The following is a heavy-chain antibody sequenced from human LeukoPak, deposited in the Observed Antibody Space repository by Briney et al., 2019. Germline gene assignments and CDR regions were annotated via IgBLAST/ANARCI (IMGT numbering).Heavy chain of an antibody. CDR1: GGSISSGSYY. CDR2: IYTSGST. V-gene: IGHV4-61*02. Sequence: SQTLSLTCTVSGGSISSGSYYWSWIRQPAGKGLEWIGRIYTSGSTNYNPSLKSRVTISVDTSKNQFSLKLSSVTAAGTAVYYCARSGIAVAGRRWFDPWGQGTLVTVSS. D-gene: IGHD6-19*01. CDR3: ARSGIAVAGRRWFDP. J-gene: IGHJ5*02.